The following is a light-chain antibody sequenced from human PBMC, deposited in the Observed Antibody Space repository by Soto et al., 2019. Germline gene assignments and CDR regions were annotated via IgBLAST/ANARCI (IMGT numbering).Light chain of an antibody. CDR2: DVS. J-gene: IGKJ5*01. CDR3: QQRSDWLPIT. V-gene: IGKV3-11*01. CDR1: QSVSES. Sequence: EIVLPQSPATLSLSPGERATLSCRASQSVSESLAWYQQKPGQAPRLLIYDVSYRATGIPVRFSGSGSGTDFTLTISSLEPEDFAVYYCQQRSDWLPITVGQGTRLEIK.